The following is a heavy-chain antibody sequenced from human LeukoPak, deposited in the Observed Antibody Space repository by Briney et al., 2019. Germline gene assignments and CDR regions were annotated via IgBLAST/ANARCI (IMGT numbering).Heavy chain of an antibody. Sequence: PSETLSLTCTVSGGSISSGDYYWSWIRQPPGKGLEWIGYIYYSGSTNYNPSLKSRVTISVDTSKNQFSLKLSSVTAADTAVYYCARTNWNPDAFDIWGQGTMVTVSS. J-gene: IGHJ3*02. CDR2: IYYSGST. CDR3: ARTNWNPDAFDI. V-gene: IGHV4-30-4*08. D-gene: IGHD1-1*01. CDR1: GGSISSGDYY.